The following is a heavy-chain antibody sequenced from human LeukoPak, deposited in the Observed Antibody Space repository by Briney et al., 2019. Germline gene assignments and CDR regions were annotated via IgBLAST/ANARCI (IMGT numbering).Heavy chain of an antibody. CDR1: GGTFSSYA. Sequence: GSSVKVSCKASGGTFSSYAISWVGQAPGQGLEWMGGIIPIFGTANYAQKFQGRVTITADESTSTAYMELSSLRSEDSAGYYCAREKEMATMERFFAFDIWDQGTMVTVSS. CDR2: IIPIFGTA. D-gene: IGHD5-24*01. V-gene: IGHV1-69*01. J-gene: IGHJ3*02. CDR3: AREKEMATMERFFAFDI.